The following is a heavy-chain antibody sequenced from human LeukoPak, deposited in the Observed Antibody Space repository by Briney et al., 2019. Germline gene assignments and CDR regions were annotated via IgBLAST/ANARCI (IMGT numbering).Heavy chain of an antibody. CDR3: ANWSYGYYFDY. V-gene: IGHV3-30*18. CDR1: GFTFSSYG. J-gene: IGHJ4*02. CDR2: ISYDGSNK. D-gene: IGHD1-26*01. Sequence: PGGSLRLSCAASGFTFSSYGMHWVRQAPGKGLEWVAVISYDGSNKYYADSVKGRLTISRDNSKNTLYLQMNSLRAEDTAVYYCANWSYGYYFDYWGQGTLVTVSS.